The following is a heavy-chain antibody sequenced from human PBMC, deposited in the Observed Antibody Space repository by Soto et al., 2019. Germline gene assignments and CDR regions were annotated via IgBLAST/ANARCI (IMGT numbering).Heavy chain of an antibody. D-gene: IGHD3-22*01. Sequence: ASVKVSCKASGYTFTSYYMHWVRQAPGQGLEWMGIINPSGGSTSYAQKFQGRVTMTRDTSTSTVYMELSSLRSEDTAVYYCARDQGYYYDSSGSDYWGQGTLVTVSS. CDR1: GYTFTSYY. V-gene: IGHV1-46*01. CDR2: INPSGGST. J-gene: IGHJ4*02. CDR3: ARDQGYYYDSSGSDY.